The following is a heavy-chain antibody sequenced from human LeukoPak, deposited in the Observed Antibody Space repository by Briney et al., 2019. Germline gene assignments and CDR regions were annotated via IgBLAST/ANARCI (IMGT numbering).Heavy chain of an antibody. Sequence: ASVKVSCKASGGTFSSYAISWVRQAPGQGLEWMGGIIPIFGTANYAQKCQGRVTITTDESTSTAYMELSSLRSEDTAVYYCARGVRYFDWLSYYYYYSMDVWGKGTTVTVSS. CDR2: IIPIFGTA. D-gene: IGHD3-9*01. V-gene: IGHV1-69*05. CDR1: GGTFSSYA. J-gene: IGHJ6*03. CDR3: ARGVRYFDWLSYYYYYSMDV.